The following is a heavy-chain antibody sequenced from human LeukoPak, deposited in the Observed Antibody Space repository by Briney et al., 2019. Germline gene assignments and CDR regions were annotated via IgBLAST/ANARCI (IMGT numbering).Heavy chain of an antibody. CDR1: GGSISSSYY. CDR3: ACGGYSYGYFFDY. Sequence: SETLSLTCTVSGGSISSSYYWGWIRQPPGKGLEWIGSIYYSGSTYYNPSLKSRVTISVDTSKNQFSLKLSSVTAADTAVYYCACGGYSYGYFFDYWGQGTLVTVSS. V-gene: IGHV4-39*01. D-gene: IGHD5-18*01. J-gene: IGHJ4*02. CDR2: IYYSGST.